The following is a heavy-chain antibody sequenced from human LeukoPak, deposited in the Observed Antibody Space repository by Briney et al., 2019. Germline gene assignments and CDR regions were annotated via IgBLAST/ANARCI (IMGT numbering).Heavy chain of an antibody. CDR1: GGSFNSYY. D-gene: IGHD4-11*01. Sequence: SETLSLTCAVYGGSFNSYYWGWIRQPPGKGLEWIGEINHRGSTFYNPSLESRVTISLDTSKNQFSLNMTSVTAADTAVYYCARRPTVLKRANDYWGQGTLVTVSS. CDR2: INHRGST. J-gene: IGHJ4*02. V-gene: IGHV4-34*01. CDR3: ARRPTVLKRANDY.